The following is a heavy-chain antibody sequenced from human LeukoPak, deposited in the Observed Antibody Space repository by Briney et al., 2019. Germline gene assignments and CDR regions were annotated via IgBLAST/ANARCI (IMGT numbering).Heavy chain of an antibody. CDR2: IYYSGST. V-gene: IGHV4-39*07. CDR3: ARGRYYYDSSGYFALDY. J-gene: IGHJ4*02. CDR1: GGSISSSSYY. Sequence: PSETLSLTCTVSGGSISSSSYYWGWIRQPPGKGLEWIGSIYYSGSTNYNPSLKSRVTISVDTSKNQFSLKLSSVTAADTAVYYCARGRYYYDSSGYFALDYWGQGTLVTVSS. D-gene: IGHD3-22*01.